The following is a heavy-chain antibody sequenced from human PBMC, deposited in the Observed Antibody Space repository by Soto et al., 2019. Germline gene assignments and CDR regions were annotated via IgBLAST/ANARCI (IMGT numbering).Heavy chain of an antibody. CDR1: GFNFITFS. CDR2: ISASSSSI. D-gene: IGHD3-16*01. V-gene: IGHV3-21*01. J-gene: IGHJ3*02. CDR3: VRDAYTREAFDI. Sequence: DVQLVESGGGLVKPGGSLRLSCAASGFNFITFSMNWVRQAPGKGLEWVSSISASSSSIYYAESVKGRFTVSRDNAKNSLYLQMSSLTAEDTALYYCVRDAYTREAFDIWGQGTTVTVSS.